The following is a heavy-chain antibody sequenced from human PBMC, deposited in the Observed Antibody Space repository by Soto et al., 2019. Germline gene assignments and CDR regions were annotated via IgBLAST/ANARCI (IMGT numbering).Heavy chain of an antibody. Sequence: QVQLVQSGAEVKKPGASVKVSCKASGYTFTSYGISWVRQAPGQGLEWMGWISAYNGNTNYAQKLQGRVTMTTDTSTSTAYMELRSLRSDDTAVYYCARVSTQWRSYQRNNWFDPWGQGTLVTVSS. CDR1: GYTFTSYG. D-gene: IGHD2-8*01. CDR3: ARVSTQWRSYQRNNWFDP. V-gene: IGHV1-18*01. J-gene: IGHJ5*02. CDR2: ISAYNGNT.